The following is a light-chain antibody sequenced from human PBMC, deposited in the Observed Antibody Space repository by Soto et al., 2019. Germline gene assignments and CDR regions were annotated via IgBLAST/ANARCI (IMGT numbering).Light chain of an antibody. CDR3: GTWDSSRSAVV. CDR1: SANIGNNY. Sequence: QAVLTQPPSVSAAPGQTVTISCSGSSANIGNNYVSCYQQLPGTAPKLLIYDNNKRPSGIPDXXXGSKSGTSATLGFTGLXXXDEAXYXCGTWDSSRSAVVFGGGTKLTVL. V-gene: IGLV1-51*01. J-gene: IGLJ2*01. CDR2: DNN.